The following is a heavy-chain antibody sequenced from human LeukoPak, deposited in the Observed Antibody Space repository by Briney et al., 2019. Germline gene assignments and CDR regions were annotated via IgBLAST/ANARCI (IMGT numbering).Heavy chain of an antibody. CDR2: IKQDGSEK. CDR3: ARDGPAAGLYFDY. J-gene: IGHJ4*02. CDR1: GFTFSTCA. D-gene: IGHD6-13*01. Sequence: GGSLRLSCAASGFTFSTCAMSWVRQAPGKGLEWVASIKQDGSEKYYVDAVQGRFTISRDNAKNSLYLQMNSLRAEDTAVYYCARDGPAAGLYFDYWGQGMLVTVSS. V-gene: IGHV3-7*03.